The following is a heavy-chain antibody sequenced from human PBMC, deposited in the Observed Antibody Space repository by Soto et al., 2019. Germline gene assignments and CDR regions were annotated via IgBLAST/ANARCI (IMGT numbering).Heavy chain of an antibody. J-gene: IGHJ5*02. CDR3: ARDGIAVAGTIGWFDP. Sequence: QVQLVQSGAEVKKPGSSVKVSCKASGGTFSSYAISWVRQAPGQGLEWMGGIIPIFGTANYAQKFQGRVTITADESTSTAYMERSSLRSEDTAVYYCARDGIAVAGTIGWFDPWGQGTLVTVSS. CDR1: GGTFSSYA. V-gene: IGHV1-69*01. CDR2: IIPIFGTA. D-gene: IGHD6-19*01.